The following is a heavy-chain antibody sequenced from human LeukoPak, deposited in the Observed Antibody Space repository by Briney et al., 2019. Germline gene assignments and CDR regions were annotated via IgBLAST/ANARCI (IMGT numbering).Heavy chain of an antibody. Sequence: GGSLRLSCAASGFNFTNYDFHWVRQAAGKRLEWVSGIGTVTDTFYLDSVEGRFTISRENAKNSFYLQMNGLRAGDTAVYYCARGWGGHGRSWGALDFWGQGILVTVSS. D-gene: IGHD3-16*01. J-gene: IGHJ4*02. CDR3: ARGWGGHGRSWGALDF. V-gene: IGHV3-13*01. CDR1: GFNFTNYD. CDR2: IGTVTDT.